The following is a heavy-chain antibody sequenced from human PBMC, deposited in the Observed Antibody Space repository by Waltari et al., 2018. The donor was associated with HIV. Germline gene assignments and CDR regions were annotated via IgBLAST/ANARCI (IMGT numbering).Heavy chain of an antibody. V-gene: IGHV4-30-4*08. D-gene: IGHD3-10*01. CDR1: GDSLNSGYYY. J-gene: IGHJ4*02. CDR2: IYYSWSS. Sequence: QVQLQESGPGLVKPSQTLSLTCSVSGDSLNSGYYYWTWIRQSPGKGLEWLGYIYYSWSSYYNPSLRSRVTISVDRSRNQFSLKLTSVTAADTAVYYCARSDGSRSFCVDFWGLGTLVTVSS. CDR3: ARSDGSRSFCVDF.